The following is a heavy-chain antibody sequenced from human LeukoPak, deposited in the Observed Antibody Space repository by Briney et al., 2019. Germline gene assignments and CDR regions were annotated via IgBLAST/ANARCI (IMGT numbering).Heavy chain of an antibody. CDR2: IYHSGST. D-gene: IGHD3-22*01. CDR3: ARVQAHSSGYYSDY. J-gene: IGHJ4*02. Sequence: SETLSLTCAVSGGSISSSNWWSWVRQPPGKGLEWIGSIYHSGSTYYNPSLKSRVTISVDTSKNQFSLKLSSVTAADTAVYYCARVQAHSSGYYSDYWGQGTLVTVSS. CDR1: GGSISSSNW. V-gene: IGHV4-4*02.